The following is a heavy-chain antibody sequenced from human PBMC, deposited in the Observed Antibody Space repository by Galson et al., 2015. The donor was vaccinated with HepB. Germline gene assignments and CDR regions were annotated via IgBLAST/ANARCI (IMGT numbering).Heavy chain of an antibody. CDR3: ARGAGEGSGWYVVSPPFDY. V-gene: IGHV3-30-3*01. J-gene: IGHJ4*02. D-gene: IGHD6-19*01. CDR2: ISYDGSNK. CDR1: GFTFSSYA. Sequence: SLRLSCAASGFTFSSYAMHWVRQAPGKGLEWVAVISYDGSNKYYADSVKGRFTISRDNSKNTLYLQMNSLRAEDTAVYYCARGAGEGSGWYVVSPPFDYWVQGTLVTVSS.